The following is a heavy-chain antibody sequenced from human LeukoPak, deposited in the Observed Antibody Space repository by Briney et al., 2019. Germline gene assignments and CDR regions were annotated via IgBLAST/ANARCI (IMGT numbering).Heavy chain of an antibody. CDR3: ARGGLGYYGSGSYYNVWFDP. V-gene: IGHV1-2*02. D-gene: IGHD3-10*01. CDR2: INPNSGGT. J-gene: IGHJ5*02. Sequence: GASVKVSCKASGFTFTAYHMHWVRQAPGQGLEWMGWINPNSGGTNYAQKFQGRVTMTRDTSISTAYMELSRLRSDDTAVYYCARGGLGYYGSGSYYNVWFDPWGQGTLVTVSS. CDR1: GFTFTAYH.